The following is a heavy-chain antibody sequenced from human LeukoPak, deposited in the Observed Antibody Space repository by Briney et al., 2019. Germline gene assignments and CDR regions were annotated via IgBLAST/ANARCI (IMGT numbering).Heavy chain of an antibody. D-gene: IGHD5-18*01. CDR3: AKGSIGYSHGYTDY. Sequence: GGSLRLSCAASGFTFSSYGMHWVRQAPGKGLEWVAFIRYDGSNKYNADSVKGRFTISRDNSKNTLYLQMSSLRAEDTALYYCAKGSIGYSHGYTDYWGQGTLVTVSS. J-gene: IGHJ4*02. CDR1: GFTFSSYG. V-gene: IGHV3-30*02. CDR2: IRYDGSNK.